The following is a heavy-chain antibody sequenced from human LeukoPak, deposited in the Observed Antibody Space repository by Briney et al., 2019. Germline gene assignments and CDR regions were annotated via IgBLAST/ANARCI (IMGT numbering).Heavy chain of an antibody. CDR3: ASLNIVGATPQPFDY. V-gene: IGHV3-30-3*01. Sequence: GGSLRLSCAASGFTFSSYAMHWVRQAPGKGLERVAVISYDGSNKYYADSVKGRFTISRDNSKNTLYLQMNSLRAEDTAVYYCASLNIVGATPQPFDYWGQGTLVTVSS. CDR2: ISYDGSNK. J-gene: IGHJ4*02. CDR1: GFTFSSYA. D-gene: IGHD1-26*01.